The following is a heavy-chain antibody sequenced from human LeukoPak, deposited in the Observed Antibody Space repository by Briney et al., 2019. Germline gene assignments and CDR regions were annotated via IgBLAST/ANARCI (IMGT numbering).Heavy chain of an antibody. D-gene: IGHD3-3*01. J-gene: IGHJ6*03. V-gene: IGHV4-59*08. CDR3: AGILRFLEWPPRGMDV. CDR1: GGSISSYY. CDR2: IYYSGST. Sequence: SETLSLTCTVSGGSISSYYWSWIRQPPGKGLEWIGYIYYSGSTNYNPSLKSRVTISVDTSKNQFSLKLSSVTAADTAVYYCAGILRFLEWPPRGMDVWGKGTTVTVSS.